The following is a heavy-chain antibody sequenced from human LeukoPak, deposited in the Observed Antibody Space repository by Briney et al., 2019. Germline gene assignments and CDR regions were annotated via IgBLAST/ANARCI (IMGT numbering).Heavy chain of an antibody. D-gene: IGHD2-15*01. CDR3: ARGVYSTDY. Sequence: GGSLRLSCAASGFTFSSHWMNWVRQAPGKGLEWVANIREDGTEIYYMDSVKGRFTISRDNAKNSLYLQMNSLRAEDTAVYYCARGVYSTDYWGQGTLATVSS. V-gene: IGHV3-7*01. CDR2: IREDGTEI. CDR1: GFTFSSHW. J-gene: IGHJ4*02.